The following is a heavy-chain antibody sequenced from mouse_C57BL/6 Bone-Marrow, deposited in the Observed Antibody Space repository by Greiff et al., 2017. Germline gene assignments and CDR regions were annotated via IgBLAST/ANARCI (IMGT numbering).Heavy chain of an antibody. J-gene: IGHJ2*01. D-gene: IGHD1-1*01. CDR2: IDPEDGET. Sequence: VQLQQSGAELVKPGASVKLSCTASGFNIKDYYMHWVKQRTEQGLEWIGRIDPEDGETKYAPKFQGKATITSDTSSNTAYLQLSSLTSEYTAVYYCSVFITTVVATPFDYWGQGTTLPVSS. V-gene: IGHV14-2*01. CDR1: GFNIKDYY. CDR3: SVFITTVVATPFDY.